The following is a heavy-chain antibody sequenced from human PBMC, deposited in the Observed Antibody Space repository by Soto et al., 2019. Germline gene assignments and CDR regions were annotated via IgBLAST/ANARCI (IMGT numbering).Heavy chain of an antibody. Sequence: GSLRLSCAASGFTFSSYGMHWVRQAPGKGLEWVAVIWYDGSNKYYADFVKGRFTISRDNSKNTLYLQMNSLRAEDTAVYYCAKESYATTYYYDSSGFFSPDPWGQGTLVTVSS. J-gene: IGHJ5*02. V-gene: IGHV3-33*06. D-gene: IGHD3-22*01. CDR1: GFTFSSYG. CDR3: AKESYATTYYYDSSGFFSPDP. CDR2: IWYDGSNK.